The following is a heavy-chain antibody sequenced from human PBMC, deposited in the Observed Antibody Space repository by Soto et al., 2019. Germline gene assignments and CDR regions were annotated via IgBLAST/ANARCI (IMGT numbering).Heavy chain of an antibody. J-gene: IGHJ4*02. D-gene: IGHD7-27*01. CDR2: IRHSGTT. CDR1: GYSISSGYY. Sequence: ASETLSLTCAVSGYSISSGYYWGWIRQPPGKGLEGIGSIRHSGTTDYNPSLKGRVTMSVDTSKNQFSLKLSSVTAADTAVYYCARVNWVVDYWGQGTLVTVSS. CDR3: ARVNWVVDY. V-gene: IGHV4-38-2*01.